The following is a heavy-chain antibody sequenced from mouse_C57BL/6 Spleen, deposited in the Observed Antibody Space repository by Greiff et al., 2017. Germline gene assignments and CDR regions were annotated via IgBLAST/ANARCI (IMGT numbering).Heavy chain of an antibody. J-gene: IGHJ1*03. D-gene: IGHD1-1*01. Sequence: EVQLQQSGPELVKPGASVKIPCKASGYTFTDYNMDWVKQSHGKSLEWIGDINPNNGGTIYNQKFKGKATLTVDKSSSTAYMELRSLTSEDTAVYYCARRGFYYGSSYWYVDVWGTGTTVTVSS. V-gene: IGHV1-18*01. CDR3: ARRGFYYGSSYWYVDV. CDR1: GYTFTDYN. CDR2: INPNNGGT.